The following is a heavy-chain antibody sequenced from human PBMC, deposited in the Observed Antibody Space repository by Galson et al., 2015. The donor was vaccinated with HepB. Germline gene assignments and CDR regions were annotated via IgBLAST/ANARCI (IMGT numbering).Heavy chain of an antibody. CDR2: IWYDGSNK. V-gene: IGHV3-33*01. CDR1: GFTFSSYG. CDR3: ARGRAAITMVVGGAFDI. Sequence: SLRLSCAASGFTFSSYGMHWVRQAPGKGLEWVAVIWYDGSNKYYADSVKGRFTISRDNSKNTLYLQMNSLRAEDTAVYYCARGRAAITMVVGGAFDIWGQGTMVTVSS. D-gene: IGHD3-22*01. J-gene: IGHJ3*02.